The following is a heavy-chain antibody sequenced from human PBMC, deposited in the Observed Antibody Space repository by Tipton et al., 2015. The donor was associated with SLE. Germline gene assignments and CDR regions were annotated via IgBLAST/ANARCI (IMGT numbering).Heavy chain of an antibody. CDR3: ARAPIYGGNIDY. CDR2: IFYSGST. D-gene: IGHD4-23*01. J-gene: IGHJ4*02. CDR1: GGSINDGGYH. Sequence: TLSLTCTVSGGSINDGGYHWTWVRQHPGKGLEWIGYIFYSGSTYYNPSLKTRLSMSMDTSKNQFSLSLTSVTAADTAFYFCARAPIYGGNIDYWGQGTLVTVSS. V-gene: IGHV4-31*03.